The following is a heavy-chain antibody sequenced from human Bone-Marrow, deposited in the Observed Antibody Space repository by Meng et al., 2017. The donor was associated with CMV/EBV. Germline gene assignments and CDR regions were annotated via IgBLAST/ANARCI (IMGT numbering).Heavy chain of an antibody. J-gene: IGHJ6*02. V-gene: IGHV3-21*01. D-gene: IGHD4-11*01. CDR2: ISSNSAYI. Sequence: GGSLRLSCAASGFSFSRYTMEWVRQAPGKGLEWVSSISSNSAYIYYAGSVKGRFTLSRDNAKNSLYLQMNSLRAEDTAVYFCGVTTVGYYYYGMDVWGQGTTVTVSS. CDR1: GFSFSRYT. CDR3: GVTTVGYYYYGMDV.